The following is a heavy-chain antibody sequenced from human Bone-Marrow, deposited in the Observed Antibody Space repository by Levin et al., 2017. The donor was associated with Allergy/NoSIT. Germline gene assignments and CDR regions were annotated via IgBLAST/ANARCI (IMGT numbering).Heavy chain of an antibody. CDR3: VKDLLGYGETEHWYFDL. D-gene: IGHD4-17*01. J-gene: IGHJ2*01. Sequence: QTGGSLRLSCSASGFTFSSYAMHWVRQAPGKGLEYVSAISSNGGSTYYADSVKGRFTISRDNSKNTLYLQMSSLRAEDTAVYYCVKDLLGYGETEHWYFDLWGRGTLVTVSS. CDR1: GFTFSSYA. CDR2: ISSNGGST. V-gene: IGHV3-64D*06.